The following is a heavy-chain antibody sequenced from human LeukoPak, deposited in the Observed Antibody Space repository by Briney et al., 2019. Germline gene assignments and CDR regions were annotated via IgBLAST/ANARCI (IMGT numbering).Heavy chain of an antibody. CDR1: GGSFSGYY. J-gene: IGHJ5*02. D-gene: IGHD6-13*01. CDR2: INHSGST. Sequence: SETLSLTCAVYGGSFSGYYRSWIRQPPGKGLEWIGEINHSGSTNYNPSLKSRVTISVDTSKNQFSLKLSSVTAADTAVYYCARAKRRYSSSWYGWFDPWGQGTLVTVSS. V-gene: IGHV4-34*01. CDR3: ARAKRRYSSSWYGWFDP.